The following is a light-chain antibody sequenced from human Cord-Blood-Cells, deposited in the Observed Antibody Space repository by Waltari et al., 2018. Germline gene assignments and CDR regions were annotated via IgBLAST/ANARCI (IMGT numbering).Light chain of an antibody. CDR3: SSYTSSSTLYVV. J-gene: IGLJ2*01. Sequence: QSALTQPAPVSGSPGQSITIFCTGTSSDVGGYNYVSWYQQHPGKAPKLMIYDVSNRPSGVSNRFSGSKSGNTASLTISGLQAEDEADYYCSSYTSSSTLYVVFGGGTKLTVL. CDR2: DVS. V-gene: IGLV2-14*01. CDR1: SSDVGGYNY.